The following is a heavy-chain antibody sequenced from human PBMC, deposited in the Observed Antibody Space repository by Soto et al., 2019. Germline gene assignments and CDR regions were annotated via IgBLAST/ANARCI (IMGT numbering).Heavy chain of an antibody. CDR3: XXXXXXXXSLEIYYYYYYGMDV. V-gene: IGHV1-69*01. CDR2: IIPIPGTA. J-gene: IGHJ6*02. CDR1: GGTFGSYA. D-gene: IGHD2-2*01. Sequence: QVQLVQSGAEVKKPGSSVKVSCKASGGTFGSYAISWVRQAPGQGLEWMGGIIPIPGTANYAQKFQGRVTIAADESTSTAXXXXXXXXXXXXXXXXXXXXXXXXXSLEIYYYYYYGMDVWGQGTTVTVSS.